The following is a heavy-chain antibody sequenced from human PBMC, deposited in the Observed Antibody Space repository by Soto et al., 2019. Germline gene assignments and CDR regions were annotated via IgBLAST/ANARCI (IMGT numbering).Heavy chain of an antibody. CDR1: GFTFSNYW. J-gene: IGHJ4*02. D-gene: IGHD2-21*01. V-gene: IGHV3-7*04. Sequence: EVQLVESGGGLVQPGASLRLSCAASGFTFSNYWMSWVRQAPGKGLEWVANIKPDGSEKYYVDSVKGRFTISRDNAKNSRCLQMNSLKAEDTAVYYCARGVRDRYGGQGTVFTVS. CDR2: IKPDGSEK. CDR3: ARGVRDRY.